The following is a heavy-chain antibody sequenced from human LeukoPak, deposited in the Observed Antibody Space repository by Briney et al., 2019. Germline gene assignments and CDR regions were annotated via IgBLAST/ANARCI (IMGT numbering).Heavy chain of an antibody. CDR1: GYTFTSYG. Sequence: GASVKVSCKASGYTFTSYGISWVRQAPGQGLEWMGWISAYNGNTNYAQKLQGRVTMTTDTSTSTAYMELRSLRSDDTAVYYCARACSSTSCVYYYGMDVWGQGTTVTVSS. V-gene: IGHV1-18*01. CDR2: ISAYNGNT. D-gene: IGHD2-2*01. J-gene: IGHJ6*02. CDR3: ARACSSTSCVYYYGMDV.